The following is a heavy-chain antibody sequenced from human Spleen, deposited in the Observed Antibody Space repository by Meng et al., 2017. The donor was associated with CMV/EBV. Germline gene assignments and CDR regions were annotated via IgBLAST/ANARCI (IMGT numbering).Heavy chain of an antibody. J-gene: IGHJ4*02. CDR1: GFHFSNYA. CDR3: ARGYCSGASCYIDD. D-gene: IGHD2-2*02. V-gene: IGHV3-30*04. Sequence: GGSLRLSCAASGFHFSNYAMDWVRLAPGKGLEWVAIISHDGSNKHYADFVNGRFTISRDNSKNTVYLQMNSLRPEDTAVYYCARGYCSGASCYIDDWGQGTLVTVSS. CDR2: ISHDGSNK.